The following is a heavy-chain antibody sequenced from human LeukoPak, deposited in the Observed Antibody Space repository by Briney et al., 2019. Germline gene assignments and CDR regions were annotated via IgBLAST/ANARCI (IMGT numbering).Heavy chain of an antibody. V-gene: IGHV3-53*01. CDR3: SRGGVNYWNPRY. CDR1: GFTVSNYY. Sequence: GGSLGLSCVASGFTVSNYYMSWVRQAPGKGLEWVSLLYTGDTTYYAESVEGRFTISRDDSKNTIYLQMNTLRAEDTAVYYCSRGGVNYWNPRYWGQETLVTVSS. D-gene: IGHD1-1*01. CDR2: LYTGDTT. J-gene: IGHJ4*01.